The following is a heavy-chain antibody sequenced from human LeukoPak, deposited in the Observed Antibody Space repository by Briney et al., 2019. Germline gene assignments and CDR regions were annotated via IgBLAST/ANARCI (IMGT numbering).Heavy chain of an antibody. J-gene: IGHJ3*02. CDR1: GFTFDDYA. V-gene: IGHV3-9*01. D-gene: IGHD5-18*01. Sequence: PGGSLRLSCAASGFTFDDYAMHRVRQAPGKGLEWVSGITWNSGSIGYADSVKGRFTISRDNAKNSLYLQMNNLRAEDTALYYCAKRGYNYGYDDAFDIWGQGTMVPVSS. CDR2: ITWNSGSI. CDR3: AKRGYNYGYDDAFDI.